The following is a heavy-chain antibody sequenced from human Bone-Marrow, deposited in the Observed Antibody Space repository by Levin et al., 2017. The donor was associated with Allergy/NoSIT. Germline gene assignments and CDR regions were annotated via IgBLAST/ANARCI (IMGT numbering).Heavy chain of an antibody. D-gene: IGHD1-7*01. Sequence: GGSLRLSCAASGFTFSSYWMHWVRQAPGKGLVWVSRINSDGSSTSYADSVKGRFTISRDNAKNTLYLQMNSLRAEDTAVYYCARGGYNWNYHGRDYYGMDGWGQGTTVTVSS. V-gene: IGHV3-74*01. CDR1: GFTFSSYW. CDR2: INSDGSST. CDR3: ARGGYNWNYHGRDYYGMDG. J-gene: IGHJ6*02.